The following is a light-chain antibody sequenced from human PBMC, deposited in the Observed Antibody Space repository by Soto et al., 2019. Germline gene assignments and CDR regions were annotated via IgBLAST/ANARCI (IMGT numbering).Light chain of an antibody. J-gene: IGKJ2*01. V-gene: IGKV1-5*03. CDR2: MAS. Sequence: DIQMTQSPSTLSASVGDRVTITCRASQSASRWLAWYQQKPGKAPKLLIYMASSLESGVPSRFSGSGFGTEFTLTISSLQPDDFATYYCQDYHNNVFGQGTKVDIK. CDR1: QSASRW. CDR3: QDYHNNV.